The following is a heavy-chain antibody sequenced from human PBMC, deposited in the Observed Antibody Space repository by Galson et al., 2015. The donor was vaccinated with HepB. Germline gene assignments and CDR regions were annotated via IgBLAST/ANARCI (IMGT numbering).Heavy chain of an antibody. CDR1: GYTFTSYN. CDR3: ARGDWQY. J-gene: IGHJ4*02. V-gene: IGHV1-18*04. D-gene: IGHD3/OR15-3a*01. Sequence: SVKVSCKASGYTFTSYNINWVRQAPGQGLEWMGWIITYNGNTNYAQKFQGRVTMTIDTSTSTAYMELRSLRSDDTAVYYCARGDWQYWGQGPLVTVSS. CDR2: IITYNGNT.